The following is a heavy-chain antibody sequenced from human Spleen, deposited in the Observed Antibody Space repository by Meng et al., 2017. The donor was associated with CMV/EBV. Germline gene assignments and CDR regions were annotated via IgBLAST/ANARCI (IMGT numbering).Heavy chain of an antibody. Sequence: GESLKISCAASGFTVSSNYMSWVRQAPGKGLEWVSVIYSGGSTYYADSVKGRFTISRDNSKNTLYLQMNSLKTEDTAVYYCTRLFGGDIPPAGWFDPWGQGTLVTVSS. CDR1: GFTVSSNY. CDR2: IYSGGST. J-gene: IGHJ5*02. V-gene: IGHV3-53*01. D-gene: IGHD2-21*01. CDR3: TRLFGGDIPPAGWFDP.